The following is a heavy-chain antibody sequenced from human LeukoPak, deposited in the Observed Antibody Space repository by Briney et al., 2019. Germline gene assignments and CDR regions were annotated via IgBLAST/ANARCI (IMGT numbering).Heavy chain of an antibody. CDR1: GYTFTSYG. V-gene: IGHV1-18*01. D-gene: IGHD2-15*01. J-gene: IGHJ5*02. CDR3: ARGDYSDCSGGSCYFNWFDP. Sequence: ASVKVSCKASGYTFTSYGISWVRQAPGQGLEWMGWISAYNGNTNYAQKLQGRVTTTTDTSTSTAYMELRSLRSDDTAVYYCARGDYSDCSGGSCYFNWFDPWGQGTLVTVSS. CDR2: ISAYNGNT.